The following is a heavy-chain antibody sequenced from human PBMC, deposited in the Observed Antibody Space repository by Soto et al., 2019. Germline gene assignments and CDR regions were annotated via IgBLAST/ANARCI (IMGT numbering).Heavy chain of an antibody. D-gene: IGHD6-6*01. CDR2: INGDGSST. CDR3: ARHVRVYSSSKWFDP. J-gene: IGHJ5*02. Sequence: GGSLRLSCAASGFTFSSYWMHWVRQAPGKGLVWVSRINGDGSSTSYADSVKGRFTISRDNAKNTLYLQMNSLRAEDTAVYYCARHVRVYSSSKWFDPWGQGTLVTVSS. CDR1: GFTFSSYW. V-gene: IGHV3-74*01.